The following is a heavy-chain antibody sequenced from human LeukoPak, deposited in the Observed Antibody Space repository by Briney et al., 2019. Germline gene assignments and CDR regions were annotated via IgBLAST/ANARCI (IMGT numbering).Heavy chain of an antibody. J-gene: IGHJ4*02. D-gene: IGHD6-13*01. CDR2: IWYDGSNK. CDR3: ARDGRLGKSSSWQALDY. V-gene: IGHV3-33*08. CDR1: GFTFSSYS. Sequence: GGSLRLSCAASGFTFSSYSMNWVRQAPGKGLEWVAVIWYDGSNKYYADSVKGRFTISRDNSKNTLYLQMNSLRAEDTAVYYCARDGRLGKSSSWQALDYWGQGTLVTVSS.